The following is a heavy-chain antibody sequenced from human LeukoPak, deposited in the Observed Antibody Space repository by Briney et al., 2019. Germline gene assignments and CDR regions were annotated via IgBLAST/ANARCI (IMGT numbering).Heavy chain of an antibody. CDR1: GFTFTSSD. V-gene: IGHV1-58*02. D-gene: IGHD3-16*01. Sequence: SVKVSCKASGFTFTSSDMQWVRQAHGQRLEWIGWIVVVNDNTNYAQKFQERVTITRDMSTSTAYMELSSLRSEDTAVYYCAASNGGPCDSWGQGTLVTVSS. J-gene: IGHJ4*02. CDR3: AASNGGPCDS. CDR2: IVVVNDNT.